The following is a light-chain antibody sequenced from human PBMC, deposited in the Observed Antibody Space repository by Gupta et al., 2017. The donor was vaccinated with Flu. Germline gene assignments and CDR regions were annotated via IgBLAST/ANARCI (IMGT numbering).Light chain of an antibody. CDR1: QDVSRW. J-gene: IGKJ5*01. Sequence: DIQMTQSPASVSASVGDRVTITCLASQDVSRWLVWYQQKPGKAPNLLIVAASNLQSGVPSRFSGSGYGTDFTLTINSLQPEDFGIFYCQQFCTFPTTFGEGTLMEIK. CDR3: QQFCTFPTT. CDR2: AAS. V-gene: IGKV1-12*01.